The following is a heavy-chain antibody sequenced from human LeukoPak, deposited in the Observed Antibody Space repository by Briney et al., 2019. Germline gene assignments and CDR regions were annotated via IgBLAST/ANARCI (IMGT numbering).Heavy chain of an antibody. CDR3: AREASIFGILTGATNDY. D-gene: IGHD3-9*01. J-gene: IGHJ4*02. Sequence: GGSLRLSCAASGFTFSDYWMHWVRQAPGKGLVWVSRIKSDGGLTNYADSVKGRFTISRDNTKNTLYLQLNSLRAEDTAVYYCAREASIFGILTGATNDYWGQGTLVTVSS. CDR1: GFTFSDYW. V-gene: IGHV3-74*01. CDR2: IKSDGGLT.